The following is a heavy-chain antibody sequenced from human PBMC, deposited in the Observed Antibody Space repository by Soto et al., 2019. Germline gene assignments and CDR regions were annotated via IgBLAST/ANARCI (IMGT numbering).Heavy chain of an antibody. CDR1: GYSFTSYW. Sequence: GESLKISCKGSGYSFTSYWISWVRQMPGKGLEWMGRIDPSDSYTNYSPSFQGHVTISADKSFSTAYLQWSSLKASDTAMYYCARARDGPYYYYYYGMDVWGQGTTVTVSS. CDR2: IDPSDSYT. V-gene: IGHV5-10-1*01. CDR3: ARARDGPYYYYYYGMDV. J-gene: IGHJ6*02.